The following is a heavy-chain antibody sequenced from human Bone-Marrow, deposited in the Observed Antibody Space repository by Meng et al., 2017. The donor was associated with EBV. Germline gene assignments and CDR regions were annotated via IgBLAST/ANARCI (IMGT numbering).Heavy chain of an antibody. V-gene: IGHV7-4-1*02. CDR2: INTKTGKP. CDR1: GYTFTSYA. J-gene: IGHJ4*02. Sequence: QVQMVQSGSDFQKLGALVKLSCKASGYTFTSYAMNWVRQAPGQGLEWMGWINTKTGKPTYAPGFTGRFVFSLDTSDSTTYLQISSLKTEDSAVYYCARDGGRRLDYWGQGTLVTVSS. CDR3: ARDGGRRLDY. D-gene: IGHD3-16*01.